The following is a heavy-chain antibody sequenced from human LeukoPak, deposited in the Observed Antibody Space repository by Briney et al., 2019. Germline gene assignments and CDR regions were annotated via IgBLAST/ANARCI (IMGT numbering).Heavy chain of an antibody. V-gene: IGHV1-2*02. Sequence: VASVKVSCRASGYTFTGYYMHWVRQAPGQGLEWMGWINPNSGGTNYAQKFQGRVTMTRDTSISTAYMELSRLRSDDTAVYYCARAGSYYDFWSGPNYYYYYMDVWGKGTTVTVSS. D-gene: IGHD3-3*01. J-gene: IGHJ6*03. CDR1: GYTFTGYY. CDR2: INPNSGGT. CDR3: ARAGSYYDFWSGPNYYYYYMDV.